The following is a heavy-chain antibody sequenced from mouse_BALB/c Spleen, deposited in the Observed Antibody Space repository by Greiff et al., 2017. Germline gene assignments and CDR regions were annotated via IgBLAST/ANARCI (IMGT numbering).Heavy chain of an antibody. V-gene: IGHV1-7*01. J-gene: IGHJ2*01. Sequence: QVQLQQSGAELAKPGASVKMSCKASGYTFTSYWMHWVKQRPGQGLEWIGYINPSTGYTEYNQKFKDKATLTADKSSSTAYMQLSSLTSEDSAVYYCARVRRELTGTDWGQGTTLTVSS. CDR2: INPSTGYT. CDR3: ARVRRELTGTD. D-gene: IGHD4-1*01. CDR1: GYTFTSYW.